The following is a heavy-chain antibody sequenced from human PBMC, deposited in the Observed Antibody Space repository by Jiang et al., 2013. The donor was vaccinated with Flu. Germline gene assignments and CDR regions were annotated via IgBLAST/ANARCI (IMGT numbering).Heavy chain of an antibody. V-gene: IGHV4-34*01. Sequence: TLSLTCGVNGGSFSGYYWSWIRQPPGKGLEWIGEVNHSGSTNYNASLKSRVTISVDTSKNQFSLKLKSVTAADTAVFYCARTRQWPNYYYYGMDVWGQGTTVTVSS. CDR3: ARTRQWPNYYYYGMDV. J-gene: IGHJ6*02. CDR1: GGSFSGYY. D-gene: IGHD6-19*01. CDR2: VNHSGST.